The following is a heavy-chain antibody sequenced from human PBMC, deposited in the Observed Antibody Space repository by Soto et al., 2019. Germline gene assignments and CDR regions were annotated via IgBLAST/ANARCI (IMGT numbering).Heavy chain of an antibody. CDR1: GFNFNAYA. J-gene: IGHJ5*02. CDR3: ARGQDGSNWSWFDP. Sequence: EVQLVESGGGLVQPGRSLRLSCAASGFNFNAYAMHWARRAPGKGLEWVSGISWDSGSIGYVGSVQGRFTVSRDNAKESLFLQMNSLRGEDTAFYYCARGQDGSNWSWFDPWGQGTLVIVSS. CDR2: ISWDSGSI. D-gene: IGHD6-13*01. V-gene: IGHV3-9*01.